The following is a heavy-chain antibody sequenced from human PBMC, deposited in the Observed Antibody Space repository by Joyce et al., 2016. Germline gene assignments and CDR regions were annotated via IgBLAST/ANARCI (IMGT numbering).Heavy chain of an antibody. D-gene: IGHD6-13*01. J-gene: IGHJ3*02. V-gene: IGHV3-30*04. CDR2: ISYDGPKK. CDR1: GSIFSGYA. CDR3: ARRSGIPAGRRPGAFDM. Sequence: QEQLAESGGGVVQPGTSLRLSCTASGSIFSGYAMNWVRQDPGKGLEWVAIISYDGPKKFYADSVRGRFTISRDNYKNTLFLQMNSLTIEDAGVYYCARRSGIPAGRRPGAFDMWGQGTVVTVSS.